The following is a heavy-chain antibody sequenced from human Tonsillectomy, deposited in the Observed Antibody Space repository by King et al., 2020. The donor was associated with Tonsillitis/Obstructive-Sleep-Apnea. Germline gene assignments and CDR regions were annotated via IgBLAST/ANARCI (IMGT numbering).Heavy chain of an antibody. Sequence: VQLVESGGGLVQPGGSLRLSCAASGFSFSTYEMNWVRQAPGKGLEWVSYISSRGSTIYYADSVKGRFTISRDNAKNSLYLQMNSLRAEEPAVYYCARGPPVGAQTPYYYYGMDVWGQGTTVTVSS. CDR3: ARGPPVGAQTPYYYYGMDV. CDR1: GFSFSTYE. CDR2: ISSRGSTI. D-gene: IGHD1-26*01. V-gene: IGHV3-48*03. J-gene: IGHJ6*02.